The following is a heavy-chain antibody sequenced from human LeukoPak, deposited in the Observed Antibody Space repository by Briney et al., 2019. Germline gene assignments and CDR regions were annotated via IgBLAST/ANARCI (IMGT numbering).Heavy chain of an antibody. Sequence: SETLSLTCTVSGGSISSGDYYWSWIRQPPGKGLEWIGYIYYSGSTYYNPSLKSRVTISVDTSKNQFSLKLSSVTAADTAVYYCARGYSYGPYYFDYWGQGALVTVSS. CDR2: IYYSGST. J-gene: IGHJ4*02. CDR3: ARGYSYGPYYFDY. D-gene: IGHD5-18*01. V-gene: IGHV4-30-4*01. CDR1: GGSISSGDYY.